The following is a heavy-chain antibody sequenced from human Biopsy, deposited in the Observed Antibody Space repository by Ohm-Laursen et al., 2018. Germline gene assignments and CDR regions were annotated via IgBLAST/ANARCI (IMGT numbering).Heavy chain of an antibody. J-gene: IGHJ6*02. CDR3: ARAKLEPVYYYYGMDV. V-gene: IGHV1-24*01. CDR1: GYTLNELS. CDR2: INTENGNT. D-gene: IGHD1-1*01. Sequence: AASVKVSCKVSGYTLNELSMHWVRQVPGQGLEWMGWINTENGNTIYAQNLQGRVTMTADTSTSTAYMEVTSLRSDDTAVYYCARAKLEPVYYYYGMDVWGQGTTVTVSS.